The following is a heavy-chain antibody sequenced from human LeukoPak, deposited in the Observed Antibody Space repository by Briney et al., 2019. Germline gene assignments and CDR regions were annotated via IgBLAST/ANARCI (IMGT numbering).Heavy chain of an antibody. CDR1: GGTFSSYA. V-gene: IGHV1-69*13. D-gene: IGHD3-3*02. Sequence: SVKVSCKASGGTFSSYAISWVRQAPGQGLEWMGGIIPIFGTANYAQKFQGRVTITADESTSTAYMELSSLRSEDTAVYYCARDLGGQFWSGYYPFDYWGQGTLVTVSS. J-gene: IGHJ4*02. CDR2: IIPIFGTA. CDR3: ARDLGGQFWSGYYPFDY.